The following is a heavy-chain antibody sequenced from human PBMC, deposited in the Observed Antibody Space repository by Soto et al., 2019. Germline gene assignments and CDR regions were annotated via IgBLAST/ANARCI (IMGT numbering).Heavy chain of an antibody. CDR3: ARGSYDFWSGYHGMDV. CDR2: IYYSGST. D-gene: IGHD3-3*01. Sequence: SETLSLTCTVSVGSISSYYWSWIRQPPGKGLEWIGYIYYSGSTNYNPSLKSRVTISVDTSKNQFSLKLSSVTAADTAVYYCARGSYDFWSGYHGMDVWGQGTTVTVSS. J-gene: IGHJ6*02. CDR1: VGSISSYY. V-gene: IGHV4-59*01.